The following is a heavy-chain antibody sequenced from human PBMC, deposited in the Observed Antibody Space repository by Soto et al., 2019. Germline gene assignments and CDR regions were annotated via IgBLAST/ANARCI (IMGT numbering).Heavy chain of an antibody. V-gene: IGHV1-8*02. Sequence: SSVKVSCKACGYSFTSLDIQWVRQTAGQGLEWMGWMQPSTGRTGYAQKFQGRVTMTRDTSINQAHMELTTLTSDDTAFYYCARGVSAGVDYWGQGTLVTVSS. CDR3: ARGVSAGVDY. CDR1: GYSFTSLD. D-gene: IGHD1-26*01. CDR2: MQPSTGRT. J-gene: IGHJ4*02.